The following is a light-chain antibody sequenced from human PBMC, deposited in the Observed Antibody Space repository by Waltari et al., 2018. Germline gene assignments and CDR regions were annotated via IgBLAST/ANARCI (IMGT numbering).Light chain of an antibody. CDR3: QHYNNLPLT. CDR2: GAS. CDR1: QSVSSK. V-gene: IGKV3-15*01. Sequence: EIVMTQSPATLSVSPGERATLSCRASQSVSSKLACYQQRPGQAPRLLIYGASTRATGIPARFTGSGSGTEFTLTISSLQSEDFAVYFCQHYNNLPLTFGGGTKVEI. J-gene: IGKJ4*01.